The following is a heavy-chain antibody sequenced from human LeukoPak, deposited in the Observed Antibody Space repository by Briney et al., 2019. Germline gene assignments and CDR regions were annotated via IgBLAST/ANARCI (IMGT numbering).Heavy chain of an antibody. Sequence: PGGSLRLSCAASGFIFDDYGMTWVRQAPGKGLEWVSGIDWNGGRTGYADSVKGRFTISRDNAKNSLYLQMNSLRAEDTAFYCCARAQTMLRGFYDAFDIWGQGTMVTVSS. CDR2: IDWNGGRT. V-gene: IGHV3-20*04. CDR1: GFIFDDYG. J-gene: IGHJ3*02. CDR3: ARAQTMLRGFYDAFDI. D-gene: IGHD3-10*01.